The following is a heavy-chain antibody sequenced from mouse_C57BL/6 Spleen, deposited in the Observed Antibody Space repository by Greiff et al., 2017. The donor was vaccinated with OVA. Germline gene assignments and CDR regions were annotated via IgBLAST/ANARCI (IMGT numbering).Heavy chain of an antibody. CDR3: ARHWDYDYDGFAY. CDR2: ISSGGSYT. CDR1: GFTFSSYG. J-gene: IGHJ3*01. Sequence: EVKLMESGGDLVKPGGSLKLSCAASGFTFSSYGMYWVRQTPDKRLEWVATISSGGSYTNYPDSVKGRFTISTDNATNPLYLQMSSLTTEDTAMYYCARHWDYDYDGFAYWGQGTLVTVSA. V-gene: IGHV5-6*01. D-gene: IGHD2-4*01.